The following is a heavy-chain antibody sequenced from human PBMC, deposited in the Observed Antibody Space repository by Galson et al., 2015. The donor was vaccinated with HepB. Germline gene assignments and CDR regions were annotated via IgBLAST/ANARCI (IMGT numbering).Heavy chain of an antibody. CDR1: GFTFNNYA. D-gene: IGHD1-26*01. J-gene: IGHJ3*02. CDR3: ARSPSGPYSGGGFDI. V-gene: IGHV3-23*01. Sequence: SLRLSCAASGFTFNNYAMSWVRQAPGKGLEWVSGISGSGGSTYSTDSVKGRFTISRDISKNTLFLQMNSLRAEDTAVYYCARSPSGPYSGGGFDIWGQGTLVSVSS. CDR2: ISGSGGST.